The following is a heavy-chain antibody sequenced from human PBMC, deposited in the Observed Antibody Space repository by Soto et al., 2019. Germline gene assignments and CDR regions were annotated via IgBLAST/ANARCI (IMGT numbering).Heavy chain of an antibody. V-gene: IGHV3-33*01. CDR1: GFTLDTYG. J-gene: IGHJ3*01. CDR3: ARDWGACTPGECYSHGFDL. CDR2: SWHDGRHL. Sequence: QEQLVESGGGMVLPGGSLRLSCAVSGFTLDTYGMHWVRQAAGQGLEWVAVSWHDGRHLDYADSVRGRFTVFRDDSKNTLFLEMNGLRGDDTAVYYCARDWGACTPGECYSHGFDLWGQGTLVTVSS. D-gene: IGHD2-21*01.